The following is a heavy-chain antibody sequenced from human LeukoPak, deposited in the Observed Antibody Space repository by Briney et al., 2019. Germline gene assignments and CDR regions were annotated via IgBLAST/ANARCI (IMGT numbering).Heavy chain of an antibody. Sequence: GGSLRLSCAASGFTFDDYAMHWVRQAPGKGLEWVSGISWNSGSIGYADSVKGRFTISRDNAENSLYLQMNSLRAEDTALYYCAKGTGYYYYYYMDVWGKGTTVTISS. CDR3: AKGTGYYYYYYMDV. CDR1: GFTFDDYA. J-gene: IGHJ6*03. D-gene: IGHD1-1*01. V-gene: IGHV3-9*01. CDR2: ISWNSGSI.